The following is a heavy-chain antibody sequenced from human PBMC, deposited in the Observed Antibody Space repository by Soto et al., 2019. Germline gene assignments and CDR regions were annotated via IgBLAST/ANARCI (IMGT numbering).Heavy chain of an antibody. CDR3: AAGGGLPRYY. CDR1: GGSSSGGGCS. CDR2: IYHSGST. V-gene: IGHV4-30-2*01. D-gene: IGHD5-12*01. Sequence: TLSHTRPVSGGSSSGGGCSWSWIRQPPGKGLEWIGYIYHSGSTYYNPSLKSRVTISVDRSKNQFSLKLSSVTAADTAVYYCAAGGGLPRYYWGQGTLVTVSS. J-gene: IGHJ4*02.